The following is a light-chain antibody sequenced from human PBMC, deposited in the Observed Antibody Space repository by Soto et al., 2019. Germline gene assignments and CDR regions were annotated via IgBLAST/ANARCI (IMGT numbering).Light chain of an antibody. J-gene: IGKJ1*01. CDR2: GAS. V-gene: IGKV3-20*01. Sequence: EIGLMQSPGTLSLSPGERATLSCRASQSVSSNYLAWYQQKPGQTPRVLLYGASSRAPGIPDRFSGTGSGTDFPRTIRRLEPEAFAVYYCQQDGGSPWTLGQGTKVEIK. CDR3: QQDGGSPWT. CDR1: QSVSSNY.